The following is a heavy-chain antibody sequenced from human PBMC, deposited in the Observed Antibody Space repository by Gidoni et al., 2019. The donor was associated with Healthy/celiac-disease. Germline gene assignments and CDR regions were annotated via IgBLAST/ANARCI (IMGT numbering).Heavy chain of an antibody. CDR3: AKDDFWSGYSSYGMDV. D-gene: IGHD3-3*01. J-gene: IGHJ6*02. CDR1: GSTFSSFA. CDR2: ISGSCGST. Sequence: EVQLLEPAGGLVQPGGSLSLSCAAFGSTFSSFAMSRVRQAPGKGLEWVSAISGSCGSTYYADSVKGRFTISRDNSKNTLDLQMNSLRAEDTAVYYCAKDDFWSGYSSYGMDVWGQGTTVTVSS. V-gene: IGHV3-23*01.